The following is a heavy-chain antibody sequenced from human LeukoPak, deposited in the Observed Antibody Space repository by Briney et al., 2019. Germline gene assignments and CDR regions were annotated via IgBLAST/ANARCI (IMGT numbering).Heavy chain of an antibody. J-gene: IGHJ3*02. CDR2: INPNSGGT. V-gene: IGHV1-2*02. CDR3: ARGFSSPNVVVPAAPI. Sequence: GASVKVSCKASGYTFTGYYMHWVRQAPGQGLEWMGWINPNSGGTNYAQKFQGRVTMTRDTSISTAYMELSRLRSDDTAVYYCARGFSSPNVVVPAAPIWGQGTMVTVSS. D-gene: IGHD2-2*01. CDR1: GYTFTGYY.